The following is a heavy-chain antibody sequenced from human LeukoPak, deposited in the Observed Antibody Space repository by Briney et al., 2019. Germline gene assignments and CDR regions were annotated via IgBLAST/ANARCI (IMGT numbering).Heavy chain of an antibody. J-gene: IGHJ4*02. V-gene: IGHV4-30-2*01. Sequence: NASQTLSLTCTVSGGSISSGDYYWSWIRQPPGKGLEWIGYIYHSGSTYYNPSLKSRVTISVDRSKNQFSLKLSSVTAADTAVYYCARAECSSTSCYELDYWGQGTLVTVSS. D-gene: IGHD2-2*01. CDR3: ARAECSSTSCYELDY. CDR2: IYHSGST. CDR1: GGSISSGDYY.